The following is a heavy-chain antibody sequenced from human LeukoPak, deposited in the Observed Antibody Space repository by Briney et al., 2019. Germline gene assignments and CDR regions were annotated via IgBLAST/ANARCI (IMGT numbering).Heavy chain of an antibody. CDR3: ASPNSQSEPAALDAFDI. CDR2: VYYSGSA. J-gene: IGHJ3*02. D-gene: IGHD2-2*01. CDR1: GGSISSSSYY. V-gene: IGHV4-39*01. Sequence: SETLSLTCTVSGGSISSSSYYWGGIRQPPGKGVGRIGSVYYSGSAYYNQSLKSRVTITVDTSKNKFSLNLSSVTAADTAMYYCASPNSQSEPAALDAFDIWGQGTMVTVSS.